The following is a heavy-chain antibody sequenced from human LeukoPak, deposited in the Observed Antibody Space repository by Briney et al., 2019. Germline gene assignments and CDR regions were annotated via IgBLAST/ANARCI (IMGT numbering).Heavy chain of an antibody. CDR1: GFTFSSYA. Sequence: GGPLRLSCAASGFTFSSYAMHWVRQAPGKGLEWVAVISYDGSNKYYADSVKGRFTISRDNSKNTLYLQMNSLRAEDTAVYYCARLYFDWDYDAFDIWGQGTMVTVSS. CDR2: ISYDGSNK. D-gene: IGHD3-9*01. CDR3: ARLYFDWDYDAFDI. J-gene: IGHJ3*02. V-gene: IGHV3-30-3*01.